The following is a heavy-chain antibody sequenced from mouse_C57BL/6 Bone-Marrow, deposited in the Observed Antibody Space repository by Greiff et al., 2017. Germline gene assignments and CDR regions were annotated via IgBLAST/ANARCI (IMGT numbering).Heavy chain of an antibody. Sequence: VQLQQPGAELARPGASVKLSCKASGYPFTSYGISWVKQRTGQGLEWIGEIYPRSGNTYYNEKFKGKATLTADKSSSTAYMELRSLTSEDSAVYFCVGRYYAMDYWGQGTSVTVSA. J-gene: IGHJ4*01. CDR1: GYPFTSYG. CDR2: IYPRSGNT. CDR3: VGRYYAMDY. V-gene: IGHV1-81*01.